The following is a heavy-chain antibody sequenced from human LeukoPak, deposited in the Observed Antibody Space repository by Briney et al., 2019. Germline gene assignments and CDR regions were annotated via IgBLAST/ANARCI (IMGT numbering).Heavy chain of an antibody. Sequence: ASVKVSCKASGYTFTGYYMHWVRQAPGQGLEWMGWINPNSGGTNYAQKFQGRVTMTRDTSISTAYMELSRLRSDDTAVYYCARVMLYSGSYLDAFDIWGQGTMVTVSS. CDR3: ARVMLYSGSYLDAFDI. CDR1: GYTFTGYY. CDR2: INPNSGGT. V-gene: IGHV1-2*02. J-gene: IGHJ3*02. D-gene: IGHD1-26*01.